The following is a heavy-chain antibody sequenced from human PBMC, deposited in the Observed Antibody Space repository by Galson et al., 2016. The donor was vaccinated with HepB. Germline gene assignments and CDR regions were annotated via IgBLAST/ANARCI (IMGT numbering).Heavy chain of an antibody. V-gene: IGHV4-61*02. J-gene: IGHJ6*04. D-gene: IGHD3-9*01. CDR2: IYTSGST. Sequence: TLSLTCTVSGGSISSGRNFWSWIRQPAGKGLEWIGRIYTSGSTNYNPSLKSRVTISVDSSKNQFSLKLSSVTAADTAVYYCARDHNDLLTGYYRGDYYYGMDVWGKGTTVTVSS. CDR3: ARDHNDLLTGYYRGDYYYGMDV. CDR1: GGSISSGRNF.